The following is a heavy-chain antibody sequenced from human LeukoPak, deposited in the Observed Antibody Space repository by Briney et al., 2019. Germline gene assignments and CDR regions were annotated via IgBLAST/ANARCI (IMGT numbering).Heavy chain of an antibody. Sequence: TGGSLRLSCAASGFTFSSYAMSWVRQAPGKGLEWVSAISGSGGSTYYADSVKGRFTISRDNSKNTLYLQMNNLRAEDTAVYYCAKAGTTVTPESQFDYWGQGTLVTVSS. CDR1: GFTFSSYA. CDR3: AKAGTTVTPESQFDY. D-gene: IGHD4-11*01. J-gene: IGHJ4*02. CDR2: ISGSGGST. V-gene: IGHV3-23*01.